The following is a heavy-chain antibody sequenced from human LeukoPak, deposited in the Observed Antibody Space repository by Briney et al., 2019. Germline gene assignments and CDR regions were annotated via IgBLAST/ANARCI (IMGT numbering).Heavy chain of an antibody. D-gene: IGHD6-19*01. CDR1: GFTFSSYN. CDR3: VRSSSGWYLNP. Sequence: PGGSLRLSCAASGFTFSSYNMHWVRLAPGKGLEWVSSISSGSDYIHYTDSVKGRFTISRGNTKNSLYLQMNNLRAEDTAVYYCVRSSSGWYLNPWGQGTLVAVSS. J-gene: IGHJ5*02. V-gene: IGHV3-21*01. CDR2: ISSGSDYI.